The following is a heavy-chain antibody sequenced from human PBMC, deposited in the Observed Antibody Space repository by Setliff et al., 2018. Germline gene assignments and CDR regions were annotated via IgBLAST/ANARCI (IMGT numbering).Heavy chain of an antibody. J-gene: IGHJ5*02. CDR1: GYTFTGYY. CDR2: INPNSGGT. Sequence: ASVKVSCKASGYTFTGYYMHWVRQAPGQGLEWMGWINPNSGGTNYAQNLQGRVTMTTDTSTSTAYMELRSLRSDDTAIYYCARVRKNDDSNNWQSRMGFDPWGQGTLVTVSS. CDR3: ARVRKNDDSNNWQSRMGFDP. V-gene: IGHV1-2*02. D-gene: IGHD6-13*01.